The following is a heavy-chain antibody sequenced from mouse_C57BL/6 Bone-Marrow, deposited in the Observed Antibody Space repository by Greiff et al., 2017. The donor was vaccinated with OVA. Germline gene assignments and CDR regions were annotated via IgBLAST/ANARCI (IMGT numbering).Heavy chain of an antibody. CDR2: IYPGGGYT. Sequence: VQLQQSGAELVRPGTSVKMSCKASGYTFTNYWIGWAKQRPGHGLEWIGDIYPGGGYTNYNEKFKGKATLTADKSSSTAYMQFSSLTSEDSAIYYCARSARATYYAMYYWDQGTAVIVSS. D-gene: IGHD3-1*01. CDR3: ARSARATYYAMYY. CDR1: GYTFTNYW. V-gene: IGHV1-63*01. J-gene: IGHJ4*01.